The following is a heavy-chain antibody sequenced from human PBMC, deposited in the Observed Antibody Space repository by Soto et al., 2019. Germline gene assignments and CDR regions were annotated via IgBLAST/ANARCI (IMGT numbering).Heavy chain of an antibody. D-gene: IGHD6-13*01. V-gene: IGHV3-30*18. CDR3: AKEIFSGIAAAGCDY. J-gene: IGHJ4*02. CDR2: ISYDGSNK. Sequence: GGSLRLSCAASGFTFSSYGMHWVRQAPGKGLEWVAVISYDGSNKYYADSVKGRFTISRDNSKNTLYLQMNSLRAEDTAVYYCAKEIFSGIAAAGCDYWGQGTLVTVSS. CDR1: GFTFSSYG.